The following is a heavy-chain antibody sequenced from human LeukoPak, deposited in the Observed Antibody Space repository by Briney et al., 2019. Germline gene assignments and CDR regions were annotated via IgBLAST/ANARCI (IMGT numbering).Heavy chain of an antibody. J-gene: IGHJ4*02. CDR2: ISSIGDST. V-gene: IGHV3-64*01. CDR1: GFTFSRYA. Sequence: GGSLRLSCVASGFTFSRYAMHWVRQAPGKGLEYVSAISSIGDSTYYANSVKGRFTISRDNSKNTLYLQMGSLRGEDMAVYYCAREDRGYYDYWGQGTLVTVSS. CDR3: AREDRGYYDY. D-gene: IGHD3-10*01.